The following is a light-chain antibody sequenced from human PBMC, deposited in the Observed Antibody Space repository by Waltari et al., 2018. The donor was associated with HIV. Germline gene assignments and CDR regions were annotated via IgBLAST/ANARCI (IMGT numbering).Light chain of an antibody. CDR3: VLSLAGGLKA. CDR2: HTS. CDR1: SGSVPTTYV. Sequence: QTEVTQQPSVAVSPGGTVTVTWALPSGSVPTTYVAGWYPQTPGQPPRTLIYHTSSRSSGVPDRFSGSILGNKAALTITGAQADDDGDYYCVLSLAGGLKAFGGGTRLTVL. V-gene: IGLV8-61*01. J-gene: IGLJ2*01.